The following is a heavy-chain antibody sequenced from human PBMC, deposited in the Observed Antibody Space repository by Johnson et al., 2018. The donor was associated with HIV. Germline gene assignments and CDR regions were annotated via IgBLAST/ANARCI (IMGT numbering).Heavy chain of an antibody. CDR1: GFTFSDYY. V-gene: IGHV3-11*04. J-gene: IGHJ3*02. D-gene: IGHD6-19*01. CDR3: AVTVHSSGWYGGDDAFDI. Sequence: QVQLVESGGGLVKPGGSLRLSCAASGFTFSDYYMSWIRQAPGKGLEWVSHISSRSGPISYSDSVKGRFTISRDNAKNTLYLQMNSLRAEDTALYYCAVTVHSSGWYGGDDAFDIWGQGTMVTVSS. CDR2: ISSRSGPI.